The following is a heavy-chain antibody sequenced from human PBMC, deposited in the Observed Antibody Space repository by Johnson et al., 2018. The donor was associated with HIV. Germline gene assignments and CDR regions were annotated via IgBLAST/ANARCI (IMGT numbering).Heavy chain of an antibody. CDR1: GFTFSSYA. D-gene: IGHD3-10*01. V-gene: IGHV3-30*04. CDR3: AKDLNYGSGPVDI. CDR2: ISYDGSNK. J-gene: IGHJ3*02. Sequence: QMLLVESGGGVVQPGRSLRLSCAASGFTFSSYAMHWVRQAPGKGLEWVAVISYDGSNKYYADSVKGRFTISRDNSKNTRYLQMNSLRAEDTAVYYCAKDLNYGSGPVDIWGQGTMVTVSS.